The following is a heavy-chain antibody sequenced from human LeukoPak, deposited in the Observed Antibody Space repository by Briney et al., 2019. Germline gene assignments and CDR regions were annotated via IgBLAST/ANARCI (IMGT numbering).Heavy chain of an antibody. CDR2: IKSDGSST. Sequence: QPGGSLRLSCAASGFTFSSYWMHWVRQAPGKGLVWVSRIKSDGSSTSYADSVKGRFTTSRDNAKNTLYLQMNSLRAEDTAVYYCARDQLYCTGGTCYFDYWGQGTLVTVSS. J-gene: IGHJ4*02. CDR3: ARDQLYCTGGTCYFDY. V-gene: IGHV3-74*01. D-gene: IGHD2-8*02. CDR1: GFTFSSYW.